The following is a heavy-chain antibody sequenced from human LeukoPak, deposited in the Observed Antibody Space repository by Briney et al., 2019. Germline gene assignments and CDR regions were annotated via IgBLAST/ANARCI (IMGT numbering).Heavy chain of an antibody. V-gene: IGHV3-23*01. Sequence: GGSLRLSCAASGFTFSTYSMSWVRQAPGKGLEWVSGISDSGGRTNYADSVKGRFTISRDNSKNTVFLQMNSLRADDTAVYYCVKGIASQDSSSRGDWGQGTLVTVSS. J-gene: IGHJ4*02. CDR2: ISDSGGRT. CDR3: VKGIASQDSSSRGD. D-gene: IGHD2-21*01. CDR1: GFTFSTYS.